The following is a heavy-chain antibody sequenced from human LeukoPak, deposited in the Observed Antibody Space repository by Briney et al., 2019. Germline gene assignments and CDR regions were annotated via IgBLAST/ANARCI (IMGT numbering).Heavy chain of an antibody. J-gene: IGHJ4*02. CDR3: ARGRGYGYGIDY. D-gene: IGHD5-18*01. CDR2: IYNTGSG. Sequence: SETLSLTCTVSGASISSGDHYWAWIRQPPGKGLEYIGSIYNTGSGSNNPSLHSRITISADTSKNQFSLKLSSVTAADTAVYYCARGRGYGYGIDYWGQGTLVTVSS. V-gene: IGHV4-39*07. CDR1: GASISSGDHY.